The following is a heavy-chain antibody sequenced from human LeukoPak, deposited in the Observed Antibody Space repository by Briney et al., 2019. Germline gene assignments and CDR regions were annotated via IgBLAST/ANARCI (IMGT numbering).Heavy chain of an antibody. D-gene: IGHD2-2*01. CDR3: ARRGLVVQVPAAHELGFDY. V-gene: IGHV4-34*01. CDR2: INHSGST. Sequence: SETLSLTCAVYGGSFSGYYWSWIRQPPGKGLEWIGEINHSGSTNYNPSLKSRVTISVDTSKNQFSLKLSSVTAADTAVYYCARRGLVVQVPAAHELGFDYWGQGTLVTVSS. CDR1: GGSFSGYY. J-gene: IGHJ4*02.